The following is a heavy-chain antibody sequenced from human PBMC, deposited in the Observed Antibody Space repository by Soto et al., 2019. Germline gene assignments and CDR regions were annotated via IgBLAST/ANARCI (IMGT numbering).Heavy chain of an antibody. V-gene: IGHV3-30*03. J-gene: IGHJ2*01. CDR3: QTEDGIRVVRSVSAFLLNRSSDL. Sequence: DKGLEWVAVVSHDGRNTHYADSVKDRFTISRDSSKNTVSLEMTSLRAEDTAVYYCQTEDGIRVVRSVSAFLLNRSSDL. CDR2: VSHDGRNT. D-gene: IGHD3-10*02.